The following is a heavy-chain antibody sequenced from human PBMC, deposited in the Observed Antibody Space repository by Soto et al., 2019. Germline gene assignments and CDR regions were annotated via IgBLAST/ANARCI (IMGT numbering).Heavy chain of an antibody. CDR2: IFHTGKT. D-gene: IGHD3-10*01. V-gene: IGHV4-38-2*02. Sequence: PSETLSLTCTVSGYSIISGYWWGWIRQSPGKGLECIASIFHTGKTYYKPSLASRVTLSLDSSQNQFSLTLRSVTTADRALYFCARGVYGAYLDYWGQGIPVTVSS. CDR1: GYSIISGYW. J-gene: IGHJ4*02. CDR3: ARGVYGAYLDY.